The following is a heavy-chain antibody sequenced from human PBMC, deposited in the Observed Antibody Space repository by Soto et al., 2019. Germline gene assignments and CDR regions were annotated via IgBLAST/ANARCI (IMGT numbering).Heavy chain of an antibody. V-gene: IGHV1-2*04. CDR3: ARSGPRGYYYGMDF. J-gene: IGHJ6*02. CDR1: GYTFTGYY. D-gene: IGHD3-10*01. CDR2: INPNSGGT. Sequence: ASVKVSCKASGYTFTGYYMHWVRQAPGQGLEWMGWINPNSGGTNYAQKFQGWVTMTRDTSISTAYMELSRLRSDDTAVYYCARSGPRGYYYGMDFWGQGTTVTVSS.